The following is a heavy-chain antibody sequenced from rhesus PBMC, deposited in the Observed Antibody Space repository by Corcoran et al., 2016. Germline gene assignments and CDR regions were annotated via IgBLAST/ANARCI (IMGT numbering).Heavy chain of an antibody. CDR3: AKANHDRFDV. V-gene: IGHV3-8*01. CDR1: GFTLSCSY. J-gene: IGHJ5-1*01. CDR2: INTGGGST. Sequence: EVQLVESGGGLLQPGGSLGLPCTGYGFTLSCSYMYWVRQAPGKGLEWVSSINTGGGSTWYTDSVKGRFTMSKENAKNTLYLQMDSLRAEDTAVYYCAKANHDRFDVWGAGVLVTVST.